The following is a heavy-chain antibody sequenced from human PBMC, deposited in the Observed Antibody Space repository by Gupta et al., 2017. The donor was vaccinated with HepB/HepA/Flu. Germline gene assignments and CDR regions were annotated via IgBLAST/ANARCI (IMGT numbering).Heavy chain of an antibody. D-gene: IGHD3-16*01. Sequence: EVQLVESGGGIVQPGGSLRLSCAVSGFTFSRYWMTLVRQISGKGPEWLANINQDGTGTYYRDPVKGRFTISRDNAKNSLYLQMNSLRVEDTALYYCVRDQDDTSSWGDYWGRGTLVTVSS. CDR3: VRDQDDTSSWGDY. V-gene: IGHV3-7*01. CDR1: GFTFSRYW. CDR2: INQDGTGT. J-gene: IGHJ4*02.